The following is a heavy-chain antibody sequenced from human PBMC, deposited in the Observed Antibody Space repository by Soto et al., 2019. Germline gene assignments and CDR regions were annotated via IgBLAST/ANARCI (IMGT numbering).Heavy chain of an antibody. CDR1: GGSFSDYY. CDR2: INHSGST. V-gene: IGHV4-34*01. J-gene: IGHJ6*02. CDR3: ARRPAYSYYFYGMDV. Sequence: SETLSLTCAVYGGSFSDYYWSWIRQPPGKGLEWIGEINHSGSTNHNPSLKSRVTISVDTSKNQFSLKLSSVTAADAAVYYCARRPAYSYYFYGMDVWGQGTTVTSP.